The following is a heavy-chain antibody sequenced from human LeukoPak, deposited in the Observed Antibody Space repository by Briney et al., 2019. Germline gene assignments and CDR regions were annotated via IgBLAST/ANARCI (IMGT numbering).Heavy chain of an antibody. CDR1: GGSISGYY. D-gene: IGHD4-17*01. Sequence: PSETLSLTCTVSGGSISGYYWSWIRQPPGKGLEWIGWIYYSGITNYNPSLKSRVTMSVDMSKKHFPLTLSSVPAADTAVYYCASSGATTVTTWGGSWFDPWGQGTLVTVSS. CDR2: IYYSGIT. V-gene: IGHV4-59*01. J-gene: IGHJ5*02. CDR3: ASSGATTVTTWGGSWFDP.